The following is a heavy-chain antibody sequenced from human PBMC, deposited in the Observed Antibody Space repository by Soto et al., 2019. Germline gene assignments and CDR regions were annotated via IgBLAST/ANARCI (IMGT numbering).Heavy chain of an antibody. CDR2: IDPSDSYT. Sequence: PGASLKISCKGSGYSFTSYWISWVRQMPGKGLEWMGRIDPSDSYTNYSPSFQGHVTISADKSISTAYLQWSRLKASDTAMYYCARRSSYYWGMDVMGQGTTVAVAS. V-gene: IGHV5-10-1*01. CDR3: ARRSSYYWGMDV. D-gene: IGHD1-26*01. J-gene: IGHJ6*02. CDR1: GYSFTSYW.